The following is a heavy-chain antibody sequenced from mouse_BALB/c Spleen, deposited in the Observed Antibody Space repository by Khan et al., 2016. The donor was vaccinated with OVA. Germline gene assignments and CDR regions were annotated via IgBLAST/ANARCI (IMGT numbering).Heavy chain of an antibody. CDR3: ASSEGTYGDYAY. Sequence: DLVKPGALVKLSCTASGYTFTSYWINWIKQRPGQGLEWLGRIAPGSGDAYYNELFKGTATLTVDPSSSPAYIQPSSLSSDDSAVSFFASSEGTYGDYAYWAQGATLTVSS. V-gene: IGHV1S41*01. D-gene: IGHD2-13*01. CDR2: IAPGSGDA. J-gene: IGHJ2*01. CDR1: GYTFTSYW.